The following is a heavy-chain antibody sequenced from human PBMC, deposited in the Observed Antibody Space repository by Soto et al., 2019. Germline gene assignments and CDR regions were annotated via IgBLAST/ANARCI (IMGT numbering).Heavy chain of an antibody. CDR2: IYYSGST. J-gene: IGHJ6*02. CDR1: VGSISSYY. CDR3: AGWGTHLTNYYYYGMDV. D-gene: IGHD3-16*01. V-gene: IGHV4-59*01. Sequence: SETLSLTCTVSVGSISSYYWSWIRQPPGKGLEWIGYIYYSGSTNYNPSLKSRVTISVDTSKNQFSLKLSSVTAADTAVYHCAGWGTHLTNYYYYGMDVWGQGTTVTVS.